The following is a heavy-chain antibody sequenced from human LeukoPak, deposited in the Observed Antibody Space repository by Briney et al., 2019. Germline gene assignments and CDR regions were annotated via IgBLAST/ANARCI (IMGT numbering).Heavy chain of an antibody. Sequence: SQTLSLTCTVSGDSISSGGYYWSWIRQPPGKGLEWIGYIYYSGSTNYNPSLKSRVTISVDTSKNQFSLKLSSVTAADTAVYYCARGYQLPFDYWGQGTLVTVSS. CDR3: ARGYQLPFDY. D-gene: IGHD2-2*01. J-gene: IGHJ4*02. CDR2: IYYSGST. CDR1: GDSISSGGYY. V-gene: IGHV4-61*08.